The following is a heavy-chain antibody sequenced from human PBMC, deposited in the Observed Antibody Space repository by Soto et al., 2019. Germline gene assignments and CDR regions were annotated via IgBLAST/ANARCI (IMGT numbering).Heavy chain of an antibody. V-gene: IGHV3-66*01. Sequence: EVQLVESGGGLVQPGGSLRLSCAVSGFTVGSNHMTWVRQAPRKGLEWVSAIYTGGTTYYADSVKGRFTISRDNSKNTLYLQMNNLRVEDTALYYCARDAAVTVSGLDYWGQGTLVTVSS. CDR3: ARDAAVTVSGLDY. J-gene: IGHJ4*02. CDR2: IYTGGTT. D-gene: IGHD6-19*01. CDR1: GFTVGSNH.